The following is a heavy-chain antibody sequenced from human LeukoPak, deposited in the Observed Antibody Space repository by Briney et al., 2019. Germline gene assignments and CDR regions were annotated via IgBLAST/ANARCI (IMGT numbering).Heavy chain of an antibody. CDR2: IHSNGNTV. CDR1: GFTFNTFG. J-gene: IGHJ4*02. V-gene: IGHV3-30*02. Sequence: GGSLRLSCVASGFTFNTFGMHWVRQAPGKGLDWVAFIHSNGNTVYYTDSVKGRFSISRDNSKNTLYLQMNSLRPDDTAVYYCASRVGTFYFDSWGQGTQVTVSS. D-gene: IGHD1-26*01. CDR3: ASRVGTFYFDS.